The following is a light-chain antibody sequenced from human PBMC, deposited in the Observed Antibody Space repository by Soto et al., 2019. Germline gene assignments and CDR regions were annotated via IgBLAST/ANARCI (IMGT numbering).Light chain of an antibody. V-gene: IGLV2-14*01. J-gene: IGLJ2*01. Sequence: QSALTQPASVSGSPGQSITISCTGTSSDVGGYNYVSWYQQHPGKAPKLLIYEVSHRPSGVSNRFSGSKSDNTASLTISGLQAEDEADYYCSSYTSGFTLVIFGGGTQLTVL. CDR1: SSDVGGYNY. CDR3: SSYTSGFTLVI. CDR2: EVS.